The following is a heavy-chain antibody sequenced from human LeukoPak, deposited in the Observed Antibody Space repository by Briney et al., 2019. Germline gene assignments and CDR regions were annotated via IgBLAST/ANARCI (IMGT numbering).Heavy chain of an antibody. D-gene: IGHD7-27*01. J-gene: IGHJ5*02. CDR2: IYTSGST. CDR1: GGSFSGYY. V-gene: IGHV4-4*07. Sequence: SETLSLTCAVYGGSFSGYYWSWIRQPAGKGLEWIGRIYTSGSTNYNPSLKSRVTISVDTSKNQFSLKLSSVTAADTAVYYCARDLFWGWFDPWGQGTLVTVSS. CDR3: ARDLFWGWFDP.